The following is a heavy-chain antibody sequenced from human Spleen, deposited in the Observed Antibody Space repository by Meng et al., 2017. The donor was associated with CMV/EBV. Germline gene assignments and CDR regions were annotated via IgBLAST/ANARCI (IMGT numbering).Heavy chain of an antibody. D-gene: IGHD2-2*01. CDR3: ARVGRCTTSTCYRGGDGFDI. CDR2: INTYTGGT. V-gene: IGHV1-2*02. Sequence: ASVKVSCKASGYIFTDYYIHWVRQAPGQGLEWMGWINTYTGGTNSAQRFRGRVTMTTDTSISTAYMELTRLRSDDTDDTAVYYCARVGRCTTSTCYRGGDGFDIWGQGTMVTVSS. CDR1: GYIFTDYY. J-gene: IGHJ3*02.